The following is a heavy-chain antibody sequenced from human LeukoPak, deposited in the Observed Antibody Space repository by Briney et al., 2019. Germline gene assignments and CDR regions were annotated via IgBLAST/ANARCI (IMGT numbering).Heavy chain of an antibody. J-gene: IGHJ4*02. CDR2: TYYTSTWYN. D-gene: IGHD1-1*01. Sequence: SQTLSLTCVISGDTVSSSRAAWNWIRQSPSRGLEWLGRTYYTSTWYNDYAASVESRISINPDTSKNQFSLHLNSVTPEDTAVYYCVRDRLIAPGIFEYWGQGTLVTVSS. CDR3: VRDRLIAPGIFEY. CDR1: GDTVSSSRAA. V-gene: IGHV6-1*01.